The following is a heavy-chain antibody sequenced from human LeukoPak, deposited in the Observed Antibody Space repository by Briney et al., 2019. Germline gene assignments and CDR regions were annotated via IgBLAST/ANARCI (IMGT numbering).Heavy chain of an antibody. V-gene: IGHV4-38-2*02. Sequence: SETLSLTCAVSGYSISSGYYWGWIRQPPGKGLDYIGSIYHGGSTYYNPTLRSRVTISVDTSKNQFSLKLSSVTAADTAVYYCAREKSSGYWYFDLWGRGTLVTVSS. CDR3: AREKSSGYWYFDL. CDR1: GYSISSGYY. CDR2: IYHGGST. J-gene: IGHJ2*01. D-gene: IGHD3-22*01.